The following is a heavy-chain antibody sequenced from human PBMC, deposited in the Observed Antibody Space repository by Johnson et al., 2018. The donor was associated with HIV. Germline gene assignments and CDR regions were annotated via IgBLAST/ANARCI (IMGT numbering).Heavy chain of an antibody. D-gene: IGHD6-6*01. CDR2: ISYDGSNK. V-gene: IGHV3-30*18. J-gene: IGHJ3*02. CDR3: AKWGLAPRGGSAFDI. Sequence: QMLLVESGGGVVQPGRSLRLPCAASGFTFSSYAMSWVRQAPGKGLEWVAVISYDGSNKYYADSVKGRFTISRDNSKNTLYLQMHSLRAEDTAVYYCAKWGLAPRGGSAFDIWGQGTMVTVSS. CDR1: GFTFSSYA.